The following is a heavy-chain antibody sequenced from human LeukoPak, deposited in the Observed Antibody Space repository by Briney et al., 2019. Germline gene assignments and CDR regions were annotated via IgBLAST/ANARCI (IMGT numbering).Heavy chain of an antibody. Sequence: SETLSLTCTVSGGSISSSSYYWGWIRQPPGKGLEWIGSIYYSGSTYYDPSLKSRVAISVDTSKNQFSLKLSSVTAADTAVYYCARYTVTTFLYRNDWGQGTLVTVSS. J-gene: IGHJ4*02. CDR2: IYYSGST. CDR3: ARYTVTTFLYRND. V-gene: IGHV4-39*01. CDR1: GGSISSSSYY. D-gene: IGHD4-17*01.